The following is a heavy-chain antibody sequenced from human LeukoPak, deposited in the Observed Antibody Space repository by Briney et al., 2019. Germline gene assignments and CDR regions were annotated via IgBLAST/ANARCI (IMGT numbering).Heavy chain of an antibody. CDR2: INHSGST. Sequence: SETLSLTCAVFGGSFSGYYWNWIRQPPGKGLEWIGEINHSGSTNYNPSLKSRVTISVDTSKNQFSLKLSSVTAADTAVYYCARGQWLARGYFQHWGQGTLVTVSS. D-gene: IGHD6-19*01. CDR3: ARGQWLARGYFQH. CDR1: GGSFSGYY. J-gene: IGHJ1*01. V-gene: IGHV4-34*01.